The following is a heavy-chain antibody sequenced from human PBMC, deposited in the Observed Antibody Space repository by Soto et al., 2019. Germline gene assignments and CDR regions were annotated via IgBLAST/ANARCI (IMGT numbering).Heavy chain of an antibody. J-gene: IGHJ4*02. CDR2: IYYSGST. CDR1: GGSISSSSYY. D-gene: IGHD5-18*01. CDR3: PRGDRGYSYGPLDY. Sequence: PSETLSLTCTVSGGSISSSSYYGGWIRKPPGKGLEWIGSIYYSGSTYYNPSLNSRVTISGDTSKNQFSLKLSSVTAAGTAVYYCPRGDRGYSYGPLDYWGQGTLVTVSS. V-gene: IGHV4-39*01.